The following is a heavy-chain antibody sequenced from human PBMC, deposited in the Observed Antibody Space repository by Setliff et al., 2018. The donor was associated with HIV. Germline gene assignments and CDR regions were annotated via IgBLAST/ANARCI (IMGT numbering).Heavy chain of an antibody. CDR3: AKELAASGLGYFDS. CDR2: ILSTGERT. J-gene: IGHJ4*02. V-gene: IGHV3-23*01. CDR1: GFTFSNYA. D-gene: IGHD3-22*01. Sequence: HPGGSLRLSCAASGFTFSNYAMSWVRQAPGEGLEWVSAILSTGERTFYADSVKGRFTISRDNSKNTVYLQMNSLRAEDTAEYYCAKELAASGLGYFDSWGRGILVTVSS.